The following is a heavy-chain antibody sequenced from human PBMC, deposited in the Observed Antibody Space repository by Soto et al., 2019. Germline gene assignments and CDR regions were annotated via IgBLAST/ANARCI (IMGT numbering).Heavy chain of an antibody. CDR3: ARDREERYYDILTGYYVYYYGMDV. V-gene: IGHV4-30-4*01. CDR1: GGSISSGDYY. J-gene: IGHJ6*02. CDR2: IYYSGST. D-gene: IGHD3-9*01. Sequence: SETLSLTCTVSGGSISSGDYYWSWIRQPPGKGLEWIGYIYYSGSTYYNPSLKSRVTISVDTSKNQFSLKLSSVTAADTAVYYCARDREERYYDILTGYYVYYYGMDVWGQGTTVTVSS.